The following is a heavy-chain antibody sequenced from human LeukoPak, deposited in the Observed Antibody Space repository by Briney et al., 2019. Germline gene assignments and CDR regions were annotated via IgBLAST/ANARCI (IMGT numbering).Heavy chain of an antibody. J-gene: IGHJ4*02. CDR2: INQSGST. D-gene: IGHD3-10*01. Sequence: GPLRLSCAASGVTFSNYFMTWVRQAPGKGLEWIGEINQSGSTNHNPSLKSRVTISVDTSKNQFSLKVSSVTAADTAVYYCARGYGSGFAYWGQGTLVTVPS. CDR3: ARGYGSGFAY. V-gene: IGHV4-34*01. CDR1: GVTFSNYF.